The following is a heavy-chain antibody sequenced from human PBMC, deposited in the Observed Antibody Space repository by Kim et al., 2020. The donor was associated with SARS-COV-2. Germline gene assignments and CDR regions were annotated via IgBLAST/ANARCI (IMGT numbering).Heavy chain of an antibody. V-gene: IGHV3-33*05. D-gene: IGHD3-10*01. J-gene: IGHJ4*02. Sequence: GGSLRLSCEASGLTFTNYGMHWVRQAPGKGLEWVAGISFDGESDYSISVRGRFTISRDNSKNTLFLQMTSPRAEDTAVYYCARDGPYYASGSYYFAHWGQGTLVTVSS. CDR3: ARDGPYYASGSYYFAH. CDR1: GLTFTNYG. CDR2: ISFDGES.